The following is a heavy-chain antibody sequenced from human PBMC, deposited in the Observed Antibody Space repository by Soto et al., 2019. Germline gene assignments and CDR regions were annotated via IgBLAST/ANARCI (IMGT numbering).Heavy chain of an antibody. D-gene: IGHD3-22*01. J-gene: IGHJ3*02. CDR1: GFTFSSYA. CDR2: ISGSGGST. CDR3: AKPRDSSGYYWYAFDI. Sequence: GGSLRLSCAASGFTFSSYAMSWVRQAPGKGLEWVSCISGSGGSTYYADSVKGRFTISRDNPKNTLYLQMNSLRVEDTAVYYCAKPRDSSGYYWYAFDIWGQGTMVNVS. V-gene: IGHV3-23*01.